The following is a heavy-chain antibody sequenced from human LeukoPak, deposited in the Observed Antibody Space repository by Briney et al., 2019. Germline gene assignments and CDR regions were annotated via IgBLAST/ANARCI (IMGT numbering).Heavy chain of an antibody. Sequence: PGGSLRLSCAASGFTFSSYGMHWVRQAPGKGLEWVAFIRYDGSNKYYADSVKGRFTISRDNSKNTLYLQMNSLRAEDTAVYHCAKDAVGYTNYPSWFDSWGQGTLVTVSS. D-gene: IGHD4-11*01. CDR2: IRYDGSNK. J-gene: IGHJ5*01. CDR3: AKDAVGYTNYPSWFDS. V-gene: IGHV3-30*02. CDR1: GFTFSSYG.